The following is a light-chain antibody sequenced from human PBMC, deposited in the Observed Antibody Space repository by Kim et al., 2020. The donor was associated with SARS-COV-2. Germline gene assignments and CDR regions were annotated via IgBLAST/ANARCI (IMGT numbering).Light chain of an antibody. Sequence: SASVGDRVTVTCRASQSIDTSLAWFQQKPGKAPNLLIYQASTLAIGVPSTFSGSGSGTEFTLTISSLQPDDFATYYCQQYNNGWTFGRGTKVDIK. CDR3: QQYNNGWT. CDR2: QAS. CDR1: QSIDTS. J-gene: IGKJ1*01. V-gene: IGKV1-5*03.